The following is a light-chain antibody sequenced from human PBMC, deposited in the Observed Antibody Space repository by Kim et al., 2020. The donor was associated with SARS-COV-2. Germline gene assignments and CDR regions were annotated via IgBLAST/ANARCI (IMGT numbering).Light chain of an antibody. CDR1: QGISNY. CDR2: AAS. Sequence: DIQMTQSPSSLSASVGDRVTITCRASQGISNYLDWYQQKPGRVPKLLIYAASTLQSGVPSRFRGSGSGTDFTLTISSLQPEDEATYYCQEYRSAAPLAFGGGSKVGIK. J-gene: IGKJ4*01. CDR3: QEYRSAAPLA. V-gene: IGKV1-27*01.